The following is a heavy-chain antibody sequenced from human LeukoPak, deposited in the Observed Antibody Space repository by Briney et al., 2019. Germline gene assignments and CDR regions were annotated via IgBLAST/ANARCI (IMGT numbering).Heavy chain of an antibody. J-gene: IGHJ4*02. CDR2: IYSGGST. D-gene: IGHD3-9*01. CDR1: GFTVSSNY. CDR3: ARGYYDILTSSDYFDY. V-gene: IGHV3-66*01. Sequence: GGSLRLSCAASGFTVSSNYMTWVRQAPGKGLEWVSVIYSGGSTYYADSVQGRFTISRDNSKNTLYLQMNSLRAADTAVYYCARGYYDILTSSDYFDYWGQGTLVTVSS.